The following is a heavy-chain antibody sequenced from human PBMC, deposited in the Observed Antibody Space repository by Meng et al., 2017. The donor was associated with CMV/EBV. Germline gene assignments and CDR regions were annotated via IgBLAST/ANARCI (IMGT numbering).Heavy chain of an antibody. CDR1: GSTFSSYW. CDR2: IKQDGSEK. J-gene: IGHJ1*01. D-gene: IGHD1-26*01. CDR3: ARDRWVGATRFFQH. V-gene: IGHV3-7*01. Sequence: GESLKISCAASGSTFSSYWMSWVRQAPGKGLEWVANIKQDGSEKYYVDSVKGRFTISRDNAKNSLYLQMNSLRAEDTAVYYCARDRWVGATRFFQHWGQGTLVTVSS.